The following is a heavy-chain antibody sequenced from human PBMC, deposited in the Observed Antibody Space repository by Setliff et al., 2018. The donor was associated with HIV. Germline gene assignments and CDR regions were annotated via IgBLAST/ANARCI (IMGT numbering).Heavy chain of an antibody. V-gene: IGHV4-34*01. CDR2: INDSGST. CDR1: GGSFSGYY. J-gene: IGHJ4*02. Sequence: SETLSLTCAVYGGSFSGYYWSWIRQPPGKGLEWIGEINDSGSTYYNPSLKSRVTISVDTSKNQFSLKLSSVTAADTAVYYCARQSGYGDYHLDYWGQGTLVTVSS. CDR3: ARQSGYGDYHLDY. D-gene: IGHD4-17*01.